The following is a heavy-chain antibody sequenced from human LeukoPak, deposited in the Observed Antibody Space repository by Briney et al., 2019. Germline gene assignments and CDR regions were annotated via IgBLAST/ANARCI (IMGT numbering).Heavy chain of an antibody. V-gene: IGHV3-74*01. Sequence: GGSLRLSCAASGFTFSNHWMRWVRQAPGKGLMWVSRINRGGSRTDYADSVKGRFTISRDDAKNTLYLQLNSLRAEDTAVYFCARGGSDTAMAHDYWGQGTLVTVSS. CDR3: ARGGSDTAMAHDY. J-gene: IGHJ4*02. D-gene: IGHD5-18*01. CDR1: GFTFSNHW. CDR2: INRGGSRT.